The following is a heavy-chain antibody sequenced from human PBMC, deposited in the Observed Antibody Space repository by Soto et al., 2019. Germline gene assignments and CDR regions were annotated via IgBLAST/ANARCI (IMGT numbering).Heavy chain of an antibody. J-gene: IGHJ3*02. V-gene: IGHV1-69*13. CDR3: AKGADTAMGSDAFDI. CDR2: IIPIFGTA. Sequence: SVKVSCKASGGTFSSYAISWVRQAPGQGLEWMGGIIPIFGTANYAQKFQGRVTITADESTSTAYMELSSLRSEDTAVYYCAKGADTAMGSDAFDIWGQGTMVTVSS. CDR1: GGTFSSYA. D-gene: IGHD5-18*01.